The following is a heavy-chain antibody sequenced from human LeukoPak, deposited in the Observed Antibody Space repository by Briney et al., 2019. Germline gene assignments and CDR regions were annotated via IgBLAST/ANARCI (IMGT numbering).Heavy chain of an antibody. Sequence: PGGSLRLSCAASGFTFDDYTMHWVRQAPGKGLEWVSLISWDGGSTYYADSVKGRFTISRDNSKNTLYLQINGLRAEDTAVYYCARDRSTTAVDYWGQGTLVTVSS. CDR3: ARDRSTTAVDY. V-gene: IGHV3-43*01. CDR1: GFTFDDYT. J-gene: IGHJ4*02. D-gene: IGHD4-17*01. CDR2: ISWDGGST.